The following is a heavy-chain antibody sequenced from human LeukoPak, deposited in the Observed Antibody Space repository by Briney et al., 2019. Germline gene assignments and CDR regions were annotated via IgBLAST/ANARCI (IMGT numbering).Heavy chain of an antibody. D-gene: IGHD2-15*01. J-gene: IGHJ4*01. CDR1: GFTFSSYS. V-gene: IGHV3-21*01. Sequence: GGSLRLSCAASGFTFSSYSMNWVRQAPGKGLEWVSSISSSSSYIYYADSVKGRFTISRDNAKNSLYLQMNSLRAEDTAVYYCAREGSFGYCSGGSCLFDYWGQGTLVTVSS. CDR2: ISSSSSYI. CDR3: AREGSFGYCSGGSCLFDY.